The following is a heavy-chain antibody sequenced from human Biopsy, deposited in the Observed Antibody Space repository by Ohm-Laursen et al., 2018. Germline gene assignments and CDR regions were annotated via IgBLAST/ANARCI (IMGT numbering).Heavy chain of an antibody. Sequence: SVKVSCNAPEGTFSNYGVNWVRQAPGQGLEWLGGNIPILGTGNYAQKFQDRVTVAADTSTSTATMELRSPRSDDTAVYYCATKLTGYFHHWGQGTLVIVSS. J-gene: IGHJ1*01. CDR3: ATKLTGYFHH. D-gene: IGHD3-9*01. CDR2: NIPILGTG. V-gene: IGHV1-69*06. CDR1: EGTFSNYG.